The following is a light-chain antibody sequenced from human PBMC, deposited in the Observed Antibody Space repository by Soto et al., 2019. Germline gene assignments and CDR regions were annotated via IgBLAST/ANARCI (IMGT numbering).Light chain of an antibody. CDR3: QQYGSSPLT. CDR1: QSVTSNY. V-gene: IGKV3-20*01. CDR2: RAS. Sequence: ETVLTQSPDTLSLSPGESATLSCRASQSVTSNYLAWYQQKPGQAPSLLIYRASSRATGIPDRFSGSGSGTDFTLIISRLEPEDFAVYYCQQYGSSPLTFGGGTKVDIK. J-gene: IGKJ4*01.